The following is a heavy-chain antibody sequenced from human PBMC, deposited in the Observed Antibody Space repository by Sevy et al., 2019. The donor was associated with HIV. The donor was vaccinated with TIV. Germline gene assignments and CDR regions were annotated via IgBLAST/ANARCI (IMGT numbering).Heavy chain of an antibody. V-gene: IGHV3-23*01. CDR3: VKGFWHEH. CDR2: IIGDDGST. D-gene: IGHD3-10*01. J-gene: IGHJ1*01. CDR1: GFPFNRHD. Sequence: GGSLRLSCVASGFPFNRHDMTWVRQAPGKGLEWVSGIIGDDGSTYYADSVKGRFTISRDISTNTLSLEMNRLTFDDTALYYCVKGFWHEHWGQGTQVTVSS.